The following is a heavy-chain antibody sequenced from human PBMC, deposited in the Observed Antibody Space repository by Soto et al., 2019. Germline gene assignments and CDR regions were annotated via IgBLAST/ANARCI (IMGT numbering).Heavy chain of an antibody. D-gene: IGHD5-18*01. Sequence: AGGSLRLSCAASGFTFSSYSMNWVRQAPGKGLEWFSYISSSSSTIYYADYVKGRFTISRDSAKNSLYLQMNSLRDEDTAVYYCARDPRRGYSYGIADYWGQGTLVTVSS. J-gene: IGHJ4*02. CDR1: GFTFSSYS. CDR2: ISSSSSTI. CDR3: ARDPRRGYSYGIADY. V-gene: IGHV3-48*02.